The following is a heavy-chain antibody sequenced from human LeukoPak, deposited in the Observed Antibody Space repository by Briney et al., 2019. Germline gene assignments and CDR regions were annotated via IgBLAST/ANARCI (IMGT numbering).Heavy chain of an antibody. J-gene: IGHJ6*03. CDR2: ISYDGSNK. CDR3: ARGTPQYGDYYYYYYMDV. CDR1: GFTFSSYA. V-gene: IGHV3-30*04. D-gene: IGHD4-17*01. Sequence: GGSLRLSCAASGFTFSSYAMHWVRQAPGKGLEWVAVISYDGSNKYYADSVKGRFTISRDNSKNTLYLQMNSLRAEDTAVYYCARGTPQYGDYYYYYYMDVWGKGTTVTVSS.